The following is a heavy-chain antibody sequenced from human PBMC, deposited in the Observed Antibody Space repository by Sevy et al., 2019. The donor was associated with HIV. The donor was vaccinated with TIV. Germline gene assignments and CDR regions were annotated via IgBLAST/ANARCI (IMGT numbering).Heavy chain of an antibody. CDR2: IYYNGHT. J-gene: IGHJ6*02. D-gene: IGHD6-13*01. CDR1: GGTIVSSGHY. CDR3: ARAAGGYDYDYGMDV. Sequence: SETLSLTCSVSGGTIVSSGHYWGWIRQTPGKGLEWIGSIYYNGHTYYSPSLKSRLTISIDTSKNQFSLNLSSVTAADTAIYFCARAAGGYDYDYGMDVWGQGTTVTVSS. V-gene: IGHV4-39*01.